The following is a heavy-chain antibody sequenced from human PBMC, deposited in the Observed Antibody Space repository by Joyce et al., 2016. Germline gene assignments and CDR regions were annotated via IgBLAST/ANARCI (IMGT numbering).Heavy chain of an antibody. CDR2: IIPFFGIT. Sequence: QVQLVQSGAEVRKPGSSVKVSCKASGDSFNNFGISWVRQAPGQGLEWMGGIIPFFGITTYAQKFKGRVTFIADTSTTTAYMELSSLTSDDTAVYYCAKEVVAGTHHWYFDLWGRGTLVTVSS. CDR1: GDSFNNFG. D-gene: IGHD2-15*01. V-gene: IGHV1-69*17. J-gene: IGHJ2*01. CDR3: AKEVVAGTHHWYFDL.